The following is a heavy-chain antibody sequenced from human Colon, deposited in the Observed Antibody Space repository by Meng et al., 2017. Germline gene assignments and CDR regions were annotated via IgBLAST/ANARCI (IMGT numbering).Heavy chain of an antibody. D-gene: IGHD4-23*01. Sequence: QVHLLASGPGLVQPPGPLSLTCAVSGGSITTNSYWSWVRQSPEKGLEWIGQIDHRGDPYYNPSLKSRVTMSVDRSKSQVSLQLTSVTAADTAVYYCARHGGYYQDYWGQGTLVTVSS. CDR1: GGSITTNSY. V-gene: IGHV4-4*03. CDR3: ARHGGYYQDY. J-gene: IGHJ4*02. CDR2: IDHRGDP.